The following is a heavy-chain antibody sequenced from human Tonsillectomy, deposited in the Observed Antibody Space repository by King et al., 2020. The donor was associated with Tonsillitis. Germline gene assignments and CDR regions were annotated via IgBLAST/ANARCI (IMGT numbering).Heavy chain of an antibody. V-gene: IGHV4-38-2*01. Sequence: QLQESGPGLVKPSETLSLTCAVSGYSIRSGYYWGWIRQPPGKGLEWIGSIYHSVTTFYNPSLKSRAAISVDTSKNQFSLKLSPVTAADTAVYYCARGVPEDFYNIGGYPPWFDPWGQGTRVTVSS. CDR3: ARGVPEDFYNIGGYPPWFDP. D-gene: IGHD2-15*01. CDR2: IYHSVTT. J-gene: IGHJ5*02. CDR1: GYSIRSGYY.